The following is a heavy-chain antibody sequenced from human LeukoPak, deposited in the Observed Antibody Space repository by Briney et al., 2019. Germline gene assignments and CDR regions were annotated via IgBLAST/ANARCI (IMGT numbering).Heavy chain of an antibody. D-gene: IGHD3-10*01. Sequence: SVKVSCKASGGTFSSYAISWVRQAPGRGLEWMGRIIPILGIANYAQKFQGRVTITADKSTSTAYMELSSLRSEDTAVYYCAREVYFTMVRGPFDYWGQGTLVTVSS. J-gene: IGHJ4*02. CDR1: GGTFSSYA. CDR2: IIPILGIA. V-gene: IGHV1-69*04. CDR3: AREVYFTMVRGPFDY.